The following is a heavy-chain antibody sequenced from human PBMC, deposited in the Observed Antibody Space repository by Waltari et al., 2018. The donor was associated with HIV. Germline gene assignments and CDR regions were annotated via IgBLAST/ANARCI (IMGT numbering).Heavy chain of an antibody. CDR3: ATRGYSYGYFDY. CDR2: IIPIFGTA. V-gene: IGHV1-69*01. D-gene: IGHD5-18*01. CDR1: GGTFSSYA. J-gene: IGHJ4*02. Sequence: QVQLVQSGAEVKKPGSSVKVSCKASGGTFSSYAISWVRQAPGQGREWMGGIIPIFGTANYEQKFQGRVTITADESTSTAYMELSSLRSEDTAVYYCATRGYSYGYFDYWGQGTLVTVSS.